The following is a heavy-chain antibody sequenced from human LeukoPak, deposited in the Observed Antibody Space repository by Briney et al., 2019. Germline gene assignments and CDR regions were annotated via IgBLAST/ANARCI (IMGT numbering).Heavy chain of an antibody. V-gene: IGHV4-34*01. CDR3: ARVAVAGFDY. Sequence: PSETLSLTCAVCGGSFSGYYWSWIRQPPGKGLEWIGEINHSGSTNYNPSLKSRVTISVDTSKNQFSLKLSSVTAADTAVYYCARVAVAGFDYWGQGTLVTVSS. D-gene: IGHD6-19*01. CDR2: INHSGST. J-gene: IGHJ4*02. CDR1: GGSFSGYY.